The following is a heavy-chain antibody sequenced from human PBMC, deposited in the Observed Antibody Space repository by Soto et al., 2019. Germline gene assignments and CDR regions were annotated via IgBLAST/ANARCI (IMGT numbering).Heavy chain of an antibody. CDR1: GFTFSSYA. CDR2: IAYDGRNK. D-gene: IGHD1-1*01. V-gene: IGHV3-30*04. J-gene: IGHJ4*02. CDR3: ARELERVFDY. Sequence: QVQLVESGGGVVQPGRSLRLSCAASGFTFSSYAMHWVRQAPGKGLEWVAVIAYDGRNKYYADSVKGRFTISRDNSKDTLDLQMNSLRIEDTAVYYCARELERVFDYWGQGTLVTDSS.